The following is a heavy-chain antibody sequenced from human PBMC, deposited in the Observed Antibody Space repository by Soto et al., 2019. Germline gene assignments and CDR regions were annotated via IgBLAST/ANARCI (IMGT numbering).Heavy chain of an antibody. CDR1: GYTFTSYA. J-gene: IGHJ6*03. Sequence: ASVKVSCKASGYTFTSYAMHWVRQAPGQRLEWMGWINAGNGNTKYSQKFQGRVTITRDTSASTAYMELSSLRSEDTAVYYCARDRDIVVVPAAIDIRGEYYMDVWGKGTTVTVSS. CDR3: ARDRDIVVVPAAIDIRGEYYMDV. CDR2: INAGNGNT. D-gene: IGHD2-2*02. V-gene: IGHV1-3*01.